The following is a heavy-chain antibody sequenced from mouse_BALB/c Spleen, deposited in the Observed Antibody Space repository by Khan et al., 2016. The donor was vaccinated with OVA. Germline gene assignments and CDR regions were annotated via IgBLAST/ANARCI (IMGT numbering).Heavy chain of an antibody. CDR1: GFSLTSYG. Sequence: QVQLQQSGPGLVPPSQSLSITCTVSGFSLTSYGVHWVRQSPGKGLEWLGVLWSGGTTDYNAAFISRLSISKDNSQSQVFFKMNSLQANDTAIYYCARNGDYVHWYFDVWGAGTTVTVSS. J-gene: IGHJ1*01. CDR2: LWSGGTT. CDR3: ARNGDYVHWYFDV. V-gene: IGHV2-2*02. D-gene: IGHD2-13*01.